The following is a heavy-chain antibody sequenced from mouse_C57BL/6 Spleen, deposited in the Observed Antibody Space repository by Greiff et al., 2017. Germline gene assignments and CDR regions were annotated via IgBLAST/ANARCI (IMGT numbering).Heavy chain of an antibody. Sequence: EVQGVESGGDLVKPGGSLKLSCAASGFTFSSYGMSWVRQTPDKRLEWVATISSGGSYTYYPDSVKGRCTISRDNAKNTLYLQMSSLKSEDTAMYYCARQDSAGYDYWGQGTTLTVCS. CDR1: GFTFSSYG. D-gene: IGHD3-2*02. CDR2: ISSGGSYT. CDR3: ARQDSAGYDY. V-gene: IGHV5-6*01. J-gene: IGHJ2*01.